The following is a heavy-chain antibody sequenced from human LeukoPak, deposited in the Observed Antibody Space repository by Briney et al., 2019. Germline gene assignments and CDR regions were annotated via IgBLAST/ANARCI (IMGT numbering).Heavy chain of an antibody. J-gene: IGHJ4*02. CDR3: ARDLYSGSYFDY. D-gene: IGHD1-26*01. Sequence: ASVKVSCKASGYTFTSYGISWVRQAPGQGLEWMGWISAYNGNTNYAQKLQGRVTMTTDTSTSTAYMEVRSLRSDDTAVYYCARDLYSGSYFDYWGQGTLVTVSS. CDR2: ISAYNGNT. CDR1: GYTFTSYG. V-gene: IGHV1-18*01.